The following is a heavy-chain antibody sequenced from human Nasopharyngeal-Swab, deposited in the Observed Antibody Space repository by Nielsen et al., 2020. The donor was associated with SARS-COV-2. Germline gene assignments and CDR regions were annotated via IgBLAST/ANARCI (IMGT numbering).Heavy chain of an antibody. CDR3: ARGNYYYDSSGRSVDY. CDR1: GGSISSYY. CDR2: IYYSGST. V-gene: IGHV4-59*08. J-gene: IGHJ4*02. Sequence: SETLPLTCTVSGGSISSYYWSWIRQPPGKGLEWIGYIYYSGSTNYNPSLKSRVTISVDTSKDQFSLKLSSVTAADTAVYYCARGNYYYDSSGRSVDYWGQGTLVTVSS. D-gene: IGHD3-22*01.